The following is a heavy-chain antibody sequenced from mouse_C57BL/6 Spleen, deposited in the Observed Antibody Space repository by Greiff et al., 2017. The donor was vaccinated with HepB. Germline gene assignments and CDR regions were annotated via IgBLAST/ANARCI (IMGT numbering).Heavy chain of an antibody. CDR3: ARATGSYLAWFAY. CDR1: GYTFTSYW. Sequence: QVQLQQPGAELVMPGASVKLSCKASGYTFTSYWMHWVKQRPGQGLEWIGEIDPSDSYTNYNQKFKGKSTLTVDKSSSTAYMQISSLTSEDSAVYYCARATGSYLAWFAYWGQGTLVTVSA. V-gene: IGHV1-69*01. D-gene: IGHD1-1*02. J-gene: IGHJ3*01. CDR2: IDPSDSYT.